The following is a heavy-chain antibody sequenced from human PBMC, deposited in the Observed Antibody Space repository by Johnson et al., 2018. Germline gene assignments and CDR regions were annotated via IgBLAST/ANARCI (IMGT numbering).Heavy chain of an antibody. CDR1: GFTFNRYA. V-gene: IGHV3-23*04. J-gene: IGHJ6*03. D-gene: IGHD1-1*01. Sequence: QLVESGGGFVQPGGSLRLSCAASGFTFNRYAMSWVRQAPGKGLEWVSAIRASGSSTYSADSVRGRFTISRDNFKNTLYLQMKRLRPEDTAVYYCAKGGEGNDDTPAYYYYMDVWGKGTTVTVTS. CDR2: IRASGSST. CDR3: AKGGEGNDDTPAYYYYMDV.